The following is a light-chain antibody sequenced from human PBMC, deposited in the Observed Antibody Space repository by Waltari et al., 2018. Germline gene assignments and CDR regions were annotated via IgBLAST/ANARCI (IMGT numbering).Light chain of an antibody. CDR3: QQYNSHPYN. J-gene: IGKJ2*01. V-gene: IGKV1-5*03. CDR2: RAS. CDR1: QNINTW. Sequence: DIQMTQSPSTLSASVGARVTITYRASQNINTWLAWSQQKPGKAPKLLIYRASSLESGIPSRFSGSGSGTEFTLTISSLQPDDFATYYCQQYNSHPYNFGQGTKLEIK.